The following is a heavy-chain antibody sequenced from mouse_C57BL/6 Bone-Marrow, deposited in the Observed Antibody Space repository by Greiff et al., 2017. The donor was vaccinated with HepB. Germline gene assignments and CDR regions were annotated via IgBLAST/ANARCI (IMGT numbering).Heavy chain of an antibody. V-gene: IGHV1-61*01. Sequence: QVQLQQPGAELVRPGSSVKLSCKASGYTFTSYWMDWVKQRPGQGLEWIGNIYPSDSETHYNQKFKDKATLTVDKSSSTAYMQLSSLTSEYSAVYYCARGVSSHYWGQGTTLTVSS. J-gene: IGHJ2*01. CDR1: GYTFTSYW. CDR3: ARGVSSHY. CDR2: IYPSDSET. D-gene: IGHD1-1*01.